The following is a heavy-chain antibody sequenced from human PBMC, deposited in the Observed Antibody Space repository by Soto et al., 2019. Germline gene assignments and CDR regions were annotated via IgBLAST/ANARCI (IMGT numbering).Heavy chain of an antibody. D-gene: IGHD2-15*01. J-gene: IGHJ4*02. Sequence: ASVKVSCKASGGTFSSYAISWVRQAPGQGLEWMGGIIPIFGTANYAQKFQGRVTITADESTSTAYMELSSLRSEDTAVYYCAIVVVVAAKASFDYWGQGTLVTVSS. V-gene: IGHV1-69*13. CDR2: IIPIFGTA. CDR3: AIVVVVAAKASFDY. CDR1: GGTFSSYA.